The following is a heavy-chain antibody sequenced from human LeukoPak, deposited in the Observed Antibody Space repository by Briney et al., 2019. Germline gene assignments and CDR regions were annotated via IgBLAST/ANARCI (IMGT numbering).Heavy chain of an antibody. D-gene: IGHD1/OR15-1a*01. CDR1: GFMFSSNW. J-gene: IGHJ4*02. CDR3: ARTGTYSNWDPRFDY. CDR2: ISSSGSTI. V-gene: IGHV3-48*04. Sequence: GGSLRLSCAASGFMFSSNWMSWVRQAPGKGLEWVSYISSSGSTIYYADSVKGRFTISRDNAKNSLYLQMNSLRAEDTAVYYCARTGTYSNWDPRFDYWGQGTLVTVSS.